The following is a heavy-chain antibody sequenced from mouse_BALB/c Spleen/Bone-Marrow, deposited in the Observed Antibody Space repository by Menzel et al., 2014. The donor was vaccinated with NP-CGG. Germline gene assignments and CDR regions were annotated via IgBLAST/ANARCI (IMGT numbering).Heavy chain of an antibody. J-gene: IGHJ2*01. V-gene: IGHV5-15*02. CDR2: ISNLAYSI. CDR1: GFNFSDYG. CDR3: TRDRGYDGGYYFDY. Sequence: EVQVVESGGGVVQPGGSRKLSCAASGFNFSDYGMAWVRLATGKGPEWVAFISNLAYSIYYADTVTGRFTISRENAKNTLYLEMSSLRFEDTAMYYCTRDRGYDGGYYFDYWGQGTTLTVSS. D-gene: IGHD2-2*01.